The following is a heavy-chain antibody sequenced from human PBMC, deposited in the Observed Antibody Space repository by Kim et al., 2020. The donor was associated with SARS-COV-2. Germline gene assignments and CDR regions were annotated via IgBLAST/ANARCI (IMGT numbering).Heavy chain of an antibody. D-gene: IGHD1-7*01. CDR1: GYSFTSYW. Sequence: GESLKISCKGSGYSFTSYWISWVRQMPGKGLEWMGRIDPSDSYTNYSPSFQGHVTISADKSISTAYLQWSSLKASDTAMYYCARHSPYLAGTTGDNWFDPWGQGTLVTVSS. CDR2: IDPSDSYT. CDR3: ARHSPYLAGTTGDNWFDP. V-gene: IGHV5-10-1*01. J-gene: IGHJ5*02.